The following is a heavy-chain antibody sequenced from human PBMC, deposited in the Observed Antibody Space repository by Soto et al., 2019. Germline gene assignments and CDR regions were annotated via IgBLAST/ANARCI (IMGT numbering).Heavy chain of an antibody. CDR2: ISAAGDP. V-gene: IGHV3-13*05. CDR3: ARTDIDFYGLDV. J-gene: IGHJ6*02. Sequence: EVQLVESGGGLVQPGGSLRLSCAASGFTFRNYDMHWVRQGTGKGLEWVSGISAAGDPDYADSVEGRFTISRENAQNSLFLQMNSLRVGDTAVYYCARTDIDFYGLDVWGQGTTVIVSS. CDR1: GFTFRNYD.